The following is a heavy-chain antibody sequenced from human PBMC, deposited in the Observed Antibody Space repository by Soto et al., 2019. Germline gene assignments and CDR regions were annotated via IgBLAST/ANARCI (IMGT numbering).Heavy chain of an antibody. CDR2: IFYFGYT. D-gene: IGHD6-13*01. CDR3: ARLQAAVPHY. V-gene: IGHV4-39*01. J-gene: IGHJ4*02. CDR1: VDSLRVGPYF. Sequence: QLKWRESGPELVMPSGTFSPTGPVFVDSLRVGPYFGGWIPRPPGKRLKGMGSIFYFGYTLYTPSLRSRVTISVDTSKNQFSLKLASVAAADTATYFCARLQAAVPHYWGQGTLVTVSS.